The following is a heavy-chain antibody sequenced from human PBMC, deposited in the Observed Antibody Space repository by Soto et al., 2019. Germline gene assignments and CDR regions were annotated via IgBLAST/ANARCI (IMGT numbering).Heavy chain of an antibody. J-gene: IGHJ5*02. D-gene: IGHD6-13*01. CDR1: GVTFNNYA. CDR2: ITGSGLNT. V-gene: IGHV3-23*01. CDR3: AKDGQELVPSHWFDP. Sequence: EVQLLESGGGLVQPGGSLRLSCTASGVTFNNYAMSWVRQAPGGGLEWVSSITGSGLNTYYADSVKGRFTISRDNSRNTLYLQMNSLRADDTALYYCAKDGQELVPSHWFDPWGQGTLVTVSS.